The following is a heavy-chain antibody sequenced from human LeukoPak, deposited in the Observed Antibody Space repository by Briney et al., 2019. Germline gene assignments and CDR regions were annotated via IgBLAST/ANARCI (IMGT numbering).Heavy chain of an antibody. D-gene: IGHD6-13*01. CDR3: ARSGYSSSGRDY. CDR2: MNPNSGNT. V-gene: IGHV1-8*03. Sequence: ASVKVSCKAPGYTFTSYDINWVRQATGQGLEWMGWMNPNSGNTGYAQKFQGRVTITRNTSISTAYMELSSLRSEDTAVYYCARSGYSSSGRDYWGQGTLVTVSS. CDR1: GYTFTSYD. J-gene: IGHJ4*02.